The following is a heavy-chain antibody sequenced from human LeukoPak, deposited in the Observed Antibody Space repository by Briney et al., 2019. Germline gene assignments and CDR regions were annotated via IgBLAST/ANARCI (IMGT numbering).Heavy chain of an antibody. D-gene: IGHD6-19*01. Sequence: PSETLSLTCTVSGGSISSYYWSWIRQPAGKGLEWIGRIYTSGSTNYNPSLKSRVTMSVDTSKNHFSLKLSSLTAADTAVYYCARSIYASGWPDYWGQGTLVTVSS. CDR1: GGSISSYY. CDR2: IYTSGST. CDR3: ARSIYASGWPDY. V-gene: IGHV4-4*07. J-gene: IGHJ4*02.